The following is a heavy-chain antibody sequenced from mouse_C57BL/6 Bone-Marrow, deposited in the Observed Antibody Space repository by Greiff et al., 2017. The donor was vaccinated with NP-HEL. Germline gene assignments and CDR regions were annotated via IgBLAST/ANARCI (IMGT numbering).Heavy chain of an antibody. V-gene: IGHV5-16*01. CDR3: ARGIYDGYLLYAMDY. D-gene: IGHD2-3*01. CDR1: GFTFSDYY. CDR2: INYDGSST. Sequence: EVKLVESEGGLVQPGSSMKLSCTASGFTFSDYYMAWVRQVPEKGLEWVANINYDGSSTYYLDSLKSRFIISRDNAKNILYLQMSSLKSEDTATYYCARGIYDGYLLYAMDYWGQGTSVTVSS. J-gene: IGHJ4*01.